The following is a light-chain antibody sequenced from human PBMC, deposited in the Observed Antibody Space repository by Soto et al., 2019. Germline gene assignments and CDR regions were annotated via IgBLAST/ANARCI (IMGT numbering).Light chain of an antibody. CDR1: SSDLDGYNY. V-gene: IGLV2-14*03. CDR2: DVN. CDR3: SSITSGNTVV. J-gene: IGLJ2*01. Sequence: QSVLTQPASLSGSPGQSITLSCTGTSSDLDGYNYVSWYQQHPGEAPKLIIYDVNNRPSGVSSRFSGSKSGSTASLTISGLQTEDEADYFCSSITSGNTVVFGGGTKLTVL.